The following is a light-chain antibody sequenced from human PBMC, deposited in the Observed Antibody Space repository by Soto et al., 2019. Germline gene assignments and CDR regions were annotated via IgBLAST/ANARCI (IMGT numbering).Light chain of an antibody. V-gene: IGKV3-11*01. CDR3: QQRGDWPIT. CDR2: DAS. CDR1: QSVSRY. Sequence: ESALTQSPATLSLSTGERATLSCRASQSVSRYLAWYQQKPGQAPRLLIYDASNRATGIPARFSGSGSATDFTLTISSLEPEDLAVYYCQQRGDWPITFGQGTRLEIK. J-gene: IGKJ5*01.